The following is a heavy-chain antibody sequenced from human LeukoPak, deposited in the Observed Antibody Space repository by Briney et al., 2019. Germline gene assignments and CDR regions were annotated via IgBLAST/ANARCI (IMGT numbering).Heavy chain of an antibody. CDR1: GGSISSGDYY. D-gene: IGHD5-24*01. J-gene: IGHJ4*02. CDR2: IYYSGST. Sequence: SETLSLTCTVSGGSISSGDYYWSWIRQPPGKGLEWIGYIYYSGSTYYNPSLKSRVTISVDTSKNQFSLKLSSVTAADTAVYYCAREVEMATIGVYYFDYWGQGTLVTVSS. V-gene: IGHV4-30-4*01. CDR3: AREVEMATIGVYYFDY.